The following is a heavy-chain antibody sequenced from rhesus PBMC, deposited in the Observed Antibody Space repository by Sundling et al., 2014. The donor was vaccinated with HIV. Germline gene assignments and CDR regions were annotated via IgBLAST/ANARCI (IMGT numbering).Heavy chain of an antibody. J-gene: IGHJ4*01. V-gene: IGHV4-76*01. CDR2: IYTDGNN. Sequence: VQLQESGPGLVKPSETLSLTCAVSGGSISGGFGWNWIRQPPGKGLEWIGSIYTDGNNYLNASLRSRVTLSVDTSQSQFSLKLNSVTAADTALYFCARDVRTLGYWGQGVLVTVSS. CDR1: GGSISGGFG. D-gene: IGHD2-33*01. CDR3: ARDVRTLGY.